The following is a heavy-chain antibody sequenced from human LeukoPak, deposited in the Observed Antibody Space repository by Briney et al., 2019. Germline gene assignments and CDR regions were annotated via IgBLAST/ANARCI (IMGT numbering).Heavy chain of an antibody. CDR3: TRAKGYCSSTSCSERFDP. V-gene: IGHV4-59*12. CDR1: GGSISSYY. Sequence: SETLSLTCTVSGGSISSYYWSWIRQPPGKGLEWIGYIYYSGSTNYNPSLKSRVTISVDTSKNQFSLKLSSVTAADTAVYYCTRAKGYCSSTSCSERFDPWGQGTLVTVSS. D-gene: IGHD2-2*01. J-gene: IGHJ5*02. CDR2: IYYSGST.